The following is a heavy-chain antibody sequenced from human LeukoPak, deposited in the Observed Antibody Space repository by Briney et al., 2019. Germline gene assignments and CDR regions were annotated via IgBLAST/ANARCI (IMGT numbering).Heavy chain of an antibody. CDR2: ISVYNGNT. Sequence: ASLRVSSEASRYTFTIDGISWVRRAPRQGLEWRGWISVYNGNTKYMQTFQGRVTITTDTSTSTAYMHLRSLRSDDTAVYYCARDVARSYNDWWSDLALCDYWGQGTLVTGSS. V-gene: IGHV1-18*01. J-gene: IGHJ4*02. CDR3: ARDVARSYNDWWSDLALCDY. CDR1: RYTFTIDG. D-gene: IGHD3-3*01.